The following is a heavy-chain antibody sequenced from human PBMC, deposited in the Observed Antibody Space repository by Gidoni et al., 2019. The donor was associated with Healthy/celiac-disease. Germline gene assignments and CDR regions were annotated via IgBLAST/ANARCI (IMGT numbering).Heavy chain of an antibody. CDR2: INPNSGGT. D-gene: IGHD3-3*01. Sequence: QVRLVQSGAEVKKPGASVKVSCKASGYTFTGYYMHWVRQAPGQGLEWMGWINPNSGGTNYAQKFQGWVTMTRDTSISTAYMELSRLRSDDTAVYYCARGKATYDFWPPYYFDYWGQGTLVTVSS. J-gene: IGHJ4*02. V-gene: IGHV1-2*04. CDR1: GYTFTGYY. CDR3: ARGKATYDFWPPYYFDY.